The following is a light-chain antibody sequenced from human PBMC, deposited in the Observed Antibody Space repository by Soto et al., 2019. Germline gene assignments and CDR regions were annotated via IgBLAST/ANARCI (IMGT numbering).Light chain of an antibody. V-gene: IGKV3-20*01. CDR3: QQYGGSPPFT. J-gene: IGKJ3*01. CDR1: QSVSISY. CDR2: GAS. Sequence: EIVLTQSPGTLSLSPGERATLSCRASQSVSISYLAWYQQKPGQAPRLLISGASSRATGIPDRFSGSGSGTDFTLTISILETEDFAVYYCQQYGGSPPFTFGPGTKVDIK.